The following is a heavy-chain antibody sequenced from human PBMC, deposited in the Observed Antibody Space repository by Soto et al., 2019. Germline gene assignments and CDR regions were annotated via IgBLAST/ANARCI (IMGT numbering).Heavy chain of an antibody. CDR1: GFTFSSYG. CDR3: AREYSSGWYSFRNLDYYGKDV. V-gene: IGHV3-30*03. J-gene: IGHJ6*02. D-gene: IGHD6-19*01. Sequence: QVQLVESGGGVVQPGRSLRLSCAASGFTFSSYGMHWVRQAPGKGLEWVAVISYDGSNKYYADSVKGRVTISRDNSKNTVYLQMNGLRAEDASVYYCAREYSSGWYSFRNLDYYGKDVWRQGTTVTVS. CDR2: ISYDGSNK.